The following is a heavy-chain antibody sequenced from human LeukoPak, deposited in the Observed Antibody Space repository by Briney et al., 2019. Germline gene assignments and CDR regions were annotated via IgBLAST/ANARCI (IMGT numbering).Heavy chain of an antibody. CDR3: ARVTGDYYYMDV. CDR2: ISSSSSYI. D-gene: IGHD3-16*01. Sequence: PGGSLRLSCAASGFTFSSYSMNWVRQAPGKGLEWVSYISSSSSYIYYADSVKGRFTISRDNAKNSLYLQMNSLRAEDTAVYYCARVTGDYYYMDVWGKGTTVTVSS. J-gene: IGHJ6*03. CDR1: GFTFSSYS. V-gene: IGHV3-21*05.